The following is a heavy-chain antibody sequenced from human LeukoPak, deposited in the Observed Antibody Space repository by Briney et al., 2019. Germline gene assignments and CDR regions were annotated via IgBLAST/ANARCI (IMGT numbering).Heavy chain of an antibody. D-gene: IGHD2-2*01. Sequence: PSETLSLTCAVYGGSFSGYYWSWIRQPPGKGLEWIGEINHSGSTNYNPSLKSRVTISVDTSKNQFSLKLSSVTAAGTAVYYCAVGPRGWFDPWGQGTLVTVSS. V-gene: IGHV4-34*01. J-gene: IGHJ5*02. CDR3: AVGPRGWFDP. CDR2: INHSGST. CDR1: GGSFSGYY.